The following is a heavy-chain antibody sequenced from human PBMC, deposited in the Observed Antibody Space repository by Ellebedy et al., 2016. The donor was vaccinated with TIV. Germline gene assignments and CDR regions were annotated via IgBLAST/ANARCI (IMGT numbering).Heavy chain of an antibody. D-gene: IGHD2/OR15-2a*01. V-gene: IGHV3-30-3*01. CDR1: GFTFSNYA. CDR2: ISYDGSEK. Sequence: GGSLRLSCAASGFTFSNYAFYWVRQAPDKGLEWLAVISYDGSEKSYADSVKGRFTISRDNSKDMVYLQMSSLGSEDTAVYFCARAPEGIVILSPDYWGQGALVTVSS. J-gene: IGHJ4*02. CDR3: ARAPEGIVILSPDY.